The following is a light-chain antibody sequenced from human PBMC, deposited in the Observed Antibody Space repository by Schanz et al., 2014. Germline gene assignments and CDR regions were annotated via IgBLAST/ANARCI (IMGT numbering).Light chain of an antibody. CDR3: QQYDAWPRT. J-gene: IGKJ2*01. CDR2: AAS. Sequence: EIVLTQSPGTLSLSPGERATLSCRASQGVGSLLAWYQHKPGQAPRLLIYAASSRATGIPDRFSGRGSGAEFTLTITSLQSEDFAVYYCQQYDAWPRTFGQGTKLEIK. V-gene: IGKV3D-15*01. CDR1: QGVGSL.